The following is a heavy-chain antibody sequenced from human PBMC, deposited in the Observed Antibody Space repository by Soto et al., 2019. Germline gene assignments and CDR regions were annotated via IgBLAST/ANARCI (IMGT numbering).Heavy chain of an antibody. J-gene: IGHJ4*02. CDR1: GYTFTNYW. CDR3: VRPNFGALTHFDF. CDR2: IFPGDSDT. Sequence: GESLKSSCRALGYTFTNYWIGWVRQTPGKGLEWVGIIFPGDSDTRYNPSFEGQVTVSADESISTAYLQWNTLKASDTAMYYCVRPNFGALTHFDFWGQGTLVTVSS. D-gene: IGHD3-16*01. V-gene: IGHV5-51*01.